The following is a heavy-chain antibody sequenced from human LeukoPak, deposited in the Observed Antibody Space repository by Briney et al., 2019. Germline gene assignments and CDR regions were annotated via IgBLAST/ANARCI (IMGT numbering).Heavy chain of an antibody. Sequence: GGSLRLSCAASGFTFSSYWMSWVRQAPGKGLEWVANIKQDGSEKYYVDSVKGRFTISRDNAKNSLYLQMNSLRAEDTAVYYCATLHPVATTPFDYWGQGTLVTVSS. CDR3: ATLHPVATTPFDY. CDR1: GFTFSSYW. J-gene: IGHJ4*02. V-gene: IGHV3-7*01. D-gene: IGHD5-12*01. CDR2: IKQDGSEK.